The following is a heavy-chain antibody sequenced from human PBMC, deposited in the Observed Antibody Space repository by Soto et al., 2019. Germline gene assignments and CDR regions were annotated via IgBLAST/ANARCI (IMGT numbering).Heavy chain of an antibody. Sequence: SETLSLTCAVSGGSISSGYYSWSWIRQPPGKGLEWIGYIYHSGSTYYNPSLKSRVTISVDRSKNQFSLQLSSVTAADTAVYYCATYGGFRFDYWGQGTLVTVSS. CDR2: IYHSGST. D-gene: IGHD3-10*01. J-gene: IGHJ4*02. CDR3: ATYGGFRFDY. V-gene: IGHV4-30-2*01. CDR1: GGSISSGYYS.